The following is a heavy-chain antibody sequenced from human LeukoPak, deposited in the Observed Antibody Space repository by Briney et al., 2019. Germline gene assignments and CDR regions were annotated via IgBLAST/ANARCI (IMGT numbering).Heavy chain of an antibody. CDR1: GFTFSSYS. CDR3: ARNADYGDYVPLDY. V-gene: IGHV3-21*01. Sequence: PGGSLRLSCAASGFTFSSYSMNWVRQAPGKGLEWVSSISSSSSYIYYADSVKGRFTISRDNAKNSLYLQMNSLRAEDTAVYYCARNADYGDYVPLDYWGQGTLVTVSS. D-gene: IGHD4-17*01. J-gene: IGHJ4*02. CDR2: ISSSSSYI.